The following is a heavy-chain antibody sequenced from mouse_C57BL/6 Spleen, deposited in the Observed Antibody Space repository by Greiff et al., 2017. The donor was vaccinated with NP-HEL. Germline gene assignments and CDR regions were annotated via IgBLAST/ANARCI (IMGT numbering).Heavy chain of an antibody. CDR2: IYPGDGDT. CDR3: AREIPYYYGSSYYFDY. V-gene: IGHV1-82*01. J-gene: IGHJ2*01. D-gene: IGHD1-1*01. Sequence: QVQLQQSGPELVKPGASVKISCKASGYAFSSSWMNWVKQRPGKGLEWIGRIYPGDGDTNYNGKFKGKATLTADKSSSTAYMQLSSLTSEDSAVYFCAREIPYYYGSSYYFDYWGQGTTLTVSS. CDR1: GYAFSSSW.